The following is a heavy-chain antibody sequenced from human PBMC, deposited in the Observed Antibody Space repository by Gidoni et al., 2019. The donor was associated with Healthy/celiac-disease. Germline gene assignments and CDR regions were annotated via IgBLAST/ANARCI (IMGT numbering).Heavy chain of an antibody. D-gene: IGHD3-10*01. CDR2: IVVGSGNT. CDR3: AALTNITMVRGVSAFAFDI. J-gene: IGHJ3*02. CDR1: GFTFTSPA. Sequence: QMQLVQSGPEVKTPGTSVKVSCKASGFTFTSPAMQWVRQARGQRLEWIGWIVVGSGNTNYAQKFQERVTITRDMSTSTAYMELSSLRSEDTAVYYCAALTNITMVRGVSAFAFDIWGQGTMVTVSS. V-gene: IGHV1-58*02.